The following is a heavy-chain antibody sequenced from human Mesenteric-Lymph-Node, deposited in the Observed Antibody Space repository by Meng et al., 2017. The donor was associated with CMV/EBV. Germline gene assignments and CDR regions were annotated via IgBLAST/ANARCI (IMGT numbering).Heavy chain of an antibody. D-gene: IGHD1-26*01. CDR1: GFTFSSYA. V-gene: IGHV3-23*01. J-gene: IGHJ3*02. CDR2: ISASAGGT. CDR3: AKARSGSHFGGGAFDI. Sequence: GGSLRLSCAASGFTFSSYAMSWVRQAPGKGLGWVSTISASAGGTYYADSLKGRFTISRDNSKNTLYLQMNSLRAEDTAVYYCAKARSGSHFGGGAFDIWGQGTMVTVSS.